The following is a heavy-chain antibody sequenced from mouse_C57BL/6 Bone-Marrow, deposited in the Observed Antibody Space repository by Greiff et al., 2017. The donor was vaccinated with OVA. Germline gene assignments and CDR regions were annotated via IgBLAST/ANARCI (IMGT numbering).Heavy chain of an antibody. D-gene: IGHD1-1*01. V-gene: IGHV2-5*01. J-gene: IGHJ1*03. CDR3: AKNYYGSSPYWYFDV. CDR1: GFSLTSYG. Sequence: VQLQQSGPGLVQPSQSLSITCTVSGFSLTSYGVHWVRQSPGKGLEWLGVIWRGGSTDYNAAFMSRLSITKDNSKSQVFFKTNSLQADDTAIYYCAKNYYGSSPYWYFDVWGTGTTVTVSS. CDR2: IWRGGST.